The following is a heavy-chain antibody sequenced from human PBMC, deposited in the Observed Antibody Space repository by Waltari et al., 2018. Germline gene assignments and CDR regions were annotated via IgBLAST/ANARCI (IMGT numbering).Heavy chain of an antibody. J-gene: IGHJ6*02. V-gene: IGHV1-69*01. D-gene: IGHD3-9*01. CDR1: GGTFSSYA. CDR3: ARAFRSLRYFDLTRYSMDV. Sequence: QVQLVQSGAEVKKPGSSVKVSCKASGGTFSSYAISWVRQAPGHGLEWMGGIIPIFGTANYAQKFQGRVTITADESTSTAYMELSSLRSEDTAVYCCARAFRSLRYFDLTRYSMDVWGQGTTVTVSS. CDR2: IIPIFGTA.